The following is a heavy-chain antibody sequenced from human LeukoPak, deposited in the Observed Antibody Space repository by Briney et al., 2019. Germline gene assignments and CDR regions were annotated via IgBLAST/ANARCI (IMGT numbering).Heavy chain of an antibody. V-gene: IGHV3-21*01. J-gene: IGHJ4*02. Sequence: GGSLRLSCAASGFTFTSYTLDWVRQAPGQGLEWVSSISGSRTDIYYADSVKGRFTISRDNAKNSLYLQMNSLRAEDTAVYYCARDGENHYYDYWGQGTLVTVST. CDR1: GFTFTSYT. CDR3: ARDGENHYYDY. CDR2: ISGSRTDI. D-gene: IGHD7-27*01.